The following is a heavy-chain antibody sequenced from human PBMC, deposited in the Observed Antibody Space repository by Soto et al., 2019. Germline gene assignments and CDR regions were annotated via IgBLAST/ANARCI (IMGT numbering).Heavy chain of an antibody. CDR1: GFTFSSYS. D-gene: IGHD3-3*01. J-gene: IGHJ4*02. CDR2: ISSSSSTI. V-gene: IGHV3-48*02. CDR3: GRQSSEWLLFDS. Sequence: EVQLVESGGGLVQPGGSLRLSCAASGFTFSSYSMNWVRQAPGKGLEWVSYISSSSSTIYYADSVKGRFTISRDNAKNSVSLHMNTLRDVDTAMYYCGRQSSEWLLFDSWGQGTLVTVSS.